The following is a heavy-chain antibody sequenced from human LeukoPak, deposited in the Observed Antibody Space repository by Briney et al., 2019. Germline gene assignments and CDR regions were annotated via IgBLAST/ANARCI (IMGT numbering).Heavy chain of an antibody. CDR1: GLTFSSYG. Sequence: GGSLRLSCAGSGLTFSSYGMSWVRQAPGKGLEWVSYISSSGSTIYYADSVKGRFTISRDNAKNSLYLQMNSLRAEDTAVYYCARGTSSSWYRGEWFDPWGQGTLVTVSS. CDR3: ARGTSSSWYRGEWFDP. CDR2: ISSSGSTI. D-gene: IGHD6-13*01. J-gene: IGHJ5*02. V-gene: IGHV3-48*04.